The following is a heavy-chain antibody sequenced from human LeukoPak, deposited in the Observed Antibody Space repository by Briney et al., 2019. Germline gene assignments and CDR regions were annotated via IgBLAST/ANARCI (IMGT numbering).Heavy chain of an antibody. D-gene: IGHD3-9*01. CDR3: ARDMTDWWFDP. CDR2: IYYSGST. V-gene: IGHV4-31*03. CDR1: GGSISSGGYY. Sequence: ASETLSLTCTVSGGSISSGGYYWSWIRQHPGKGLEWIGYIYYSGSTHYNPSLKSRVTISVDTSKNQFSLKLSSVTAADTAVYYCARDMTDWWFDPWGQGTLVTVSS. J-gene: IGHJ5*02.